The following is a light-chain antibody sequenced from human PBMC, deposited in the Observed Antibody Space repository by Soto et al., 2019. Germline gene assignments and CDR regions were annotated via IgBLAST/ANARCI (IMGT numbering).Light chain of an antibody. CDR1: QSVNNY. CDR2: DAS. Sequence: EIVLTQSPATLSLSPGERATLSCRASQSVNNYLAWYQQKPGQAPRLLIYDASSRATDIPARFSGSGSGTDFTLTISSLEPEDFATYYGHHRSNWPLTFGGGTKVDIK. CDR3: HHRSNWPLT. J-gene: IGKJ4*01. V-gene: IGKV3-11*01.